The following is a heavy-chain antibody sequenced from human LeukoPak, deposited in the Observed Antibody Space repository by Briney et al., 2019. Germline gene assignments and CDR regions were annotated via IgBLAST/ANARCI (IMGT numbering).Heavy chain of an antibody. CDR2: INHSGST. J-gene: IGHJ4*02. V-gene: IGHV4-34*01. CDR3: ARGDGDFDY. Sequence: SETLSLTCAVYGGSFSGYYWSWIRQPPGKGLEWTGEINHSGSTNYNPSLKSRVTISVDTSKNQFSLKLSSVTAADTAVYYCARGDGDFDYWGQGTLVTVSS. CDR1: GGSFSGYY. D-gene: IGHD3-16*01.